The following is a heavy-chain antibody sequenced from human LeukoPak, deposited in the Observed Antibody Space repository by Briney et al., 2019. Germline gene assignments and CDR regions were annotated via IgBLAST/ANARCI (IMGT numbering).Heavy chain of an antibody. CDR3: ARISEEADYYGMDV. CDR2: ISYDGANR. V-gene: IGHV3-30*04. Sequence: PGGSLRLSCAASGFVLSSYAMHWVRQTPGKGLEWVSVISYDGANRYYADSVRGRFTISRDISKNTLYLQMNSLRGEDTAVYYCARISEEADYYGMDVWGKGTTVTVSS. CDR1: GFVLSSYA. J-gene: IGHJ6*04. D-gene: IGHD3-16*02.